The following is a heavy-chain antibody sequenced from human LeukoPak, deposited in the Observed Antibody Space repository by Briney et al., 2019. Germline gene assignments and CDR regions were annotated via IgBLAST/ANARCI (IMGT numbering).Heavy chain of an antibody. CDR3: ARGNRGAMRATDSTAHFDY. D-gene: IGHD2-15*01. CDR2: IYTSGST. Sequence: SETLSLTCTVSGGSISSYYWSWIRQPAGKGLEWIGRIYTSGSTNYNPSLKSRVTMSVDTSKNQFSLKLSSVTAADTAVYYCARGNRGAMRATDSTAHFDYWGQGTLVTVSS. J-gene: IGHJ4*02. CDR1: GGSISSYY. V-gene: IGHV4-4*07.